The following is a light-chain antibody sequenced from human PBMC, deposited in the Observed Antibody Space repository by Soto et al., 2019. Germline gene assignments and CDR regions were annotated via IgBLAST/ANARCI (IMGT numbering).Light chain of an antibody. CDR1: QSVLYTSNNQNY. CDR3: QQYYLVPFT. CDR2: GAS. J-gene: IGKJ3*01. V-gene: IGKV4-1*01. Sequence: DIVMTQSPDSLGVSLGERATINCKSSQSVLYTSNNQNYLAWYQQKSGQPPKLLIYGASARESGVPARFSDGGSGTDFTLTINGLQADDVAVYYCQQYYLVPFTFGPGTKVDIK.